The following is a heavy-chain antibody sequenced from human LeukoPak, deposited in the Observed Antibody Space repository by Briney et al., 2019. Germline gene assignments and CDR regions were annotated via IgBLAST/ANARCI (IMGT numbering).Heavy chain of an antibody. D-gene: IGHD2-2*01. CDR1: GGSISSYY. V-gene: IGHV4-59*01. CDR2: IHYSGST. J-gene: IGHJ6*03. Sequence: PETLSLTCTVSGGSISSYYWSWIRQPPGKGLVWIGYIHYSGSTNYSPSLKSRVTISVDTSKNQFSLNLTSVIAADTAVYYCARTTEGYCSSASCFGFSYSYYMDVWGKGTTVTISS. CDR3: ARTTEGYCSSASCFGFSYSYYMDV.